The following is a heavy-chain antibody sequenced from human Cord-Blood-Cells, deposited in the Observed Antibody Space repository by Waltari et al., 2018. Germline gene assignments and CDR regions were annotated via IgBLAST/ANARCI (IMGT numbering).Heavy chain of an antibody. CDR3: FLGYCSGGSCYSFDY. J-gene: IGHJ4*02. Sequence: QLQLQESGPGLVKPSETLSLTCTVSGGSISSSSYYWGWIRQPPGKGLEWIGSIYYSGSPYYNPSLKSRVTISVDTSKNQFSLKLSSVTAADTAVYYCFLGYCSGGSCYSFDYWGQGTLVTVSS. D-gene: IGHD2-15*01. CDR2: IYYSGSP. V-gene: IGHV4-39*01. CDR1: GGSISSSSYY.